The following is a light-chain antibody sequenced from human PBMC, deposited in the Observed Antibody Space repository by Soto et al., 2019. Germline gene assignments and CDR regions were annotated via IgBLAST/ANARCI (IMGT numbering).Light chain of an antibody. J-gene: IGKJ3*01. CDR2: DAS. V-gene: IGKV3-20*01. CDR1: DNVTSNF. CDR3: QNYGRAPFT. Sequence: ETVLTQSPGTLSLSPGETAALSCRASDNVTSNFLAWYQHKPGQSPRLLIHDASIRSSVSPDRFVGSGSGTDFTLTITRLEPEDFAGYYCQNYGRAPFTFGPGTRVEVK.